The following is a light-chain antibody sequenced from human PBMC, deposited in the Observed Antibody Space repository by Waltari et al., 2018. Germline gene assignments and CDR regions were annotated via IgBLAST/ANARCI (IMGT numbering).Light chain of an antibody. J-gene: IGKJ2*01. V-gene: IGKV3-20*01. CDR1: QSVNNNY. Sequence: EIVLTQSPGTLSLSPGERATLSCRASQSVNNNYLAWYQAKPGQAPRLLIYGISHRATGVPDRFSGGGSGTDFTLTISRLEPEDFAVYYCQHYGGSPKYTFGQGTKLEIK. CDR2: GIS. CDR3: QHYGGSPKYT.